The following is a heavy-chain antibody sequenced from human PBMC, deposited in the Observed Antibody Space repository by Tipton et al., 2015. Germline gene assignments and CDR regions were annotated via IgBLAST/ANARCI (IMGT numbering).Heavy chain of an antibody. Sequence: GSLRLSCAASGFTVSSNYMTWVRQAPGKGLEWVSLLYRGGNTLYADSVKGRFTISRDNTKNTVYLQMNSLRAEDTAMYYCATYDILTDYYTGCFDYWGQGTLVTVSS. CDR2: LYRGGNT. CDR3: ATYDILTDYYTGCFDY. CDR1: GFTVSSNY. V-gene: IGHV3-53*01. D-gene: IGHD3-9*01. J-gene: IGHJ4*02.